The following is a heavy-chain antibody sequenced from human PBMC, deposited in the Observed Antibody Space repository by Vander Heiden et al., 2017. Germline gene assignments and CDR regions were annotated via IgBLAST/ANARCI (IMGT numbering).Heavy chain of an antibody. J-gene: IGHJ4*02. D-gene: IGHD3-22*01. CDR1: GFPFSSYG. CDR2: ISYDGSNK. CDR3: AKAMIVVGSIDY. V-gene: IGHV3-30*18. Sequence: QVQLVESGGGVVQPGRSLRLPCAASGFPFSSYGLHWARQAPGKGLEWVAVISYDGSNKYYADSVKGRFTISRDNSKNTLYLQMNSLRAEDTAVYYCAKAMIVVGSIDYWGQGTLVTVSS.